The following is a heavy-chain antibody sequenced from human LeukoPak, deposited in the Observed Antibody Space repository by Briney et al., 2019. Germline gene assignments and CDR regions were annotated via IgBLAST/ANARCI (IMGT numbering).Heavy chain of an antibody. CDR1: GFTFSSYS. Sequence: GGSLRLSCAASGFTFSSYSMSWVRQAPGKGLEWVSSISGYGGGTHYADSVKGRFTISRDNSKNTLYLQMNSLRAEDTAVYYCAKGDHGDQDYYYAMDVWGQGTTVTVSS. CDR3: AKGDHGDQDYYYAMDV. CDR2: ISGYGGGT. V-gene: IGHV3-23*01. D-gene: IGHD4-17*01. J-gene: IGHJ6*02.